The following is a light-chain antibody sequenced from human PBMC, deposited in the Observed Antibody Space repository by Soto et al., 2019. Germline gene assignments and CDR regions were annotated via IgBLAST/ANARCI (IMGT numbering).Light chain of an antibody. CDR3: AAWDDSLNGHVV. J-gene: IGLJ2*01. CDR2: SNN. CDR1: SSNIGSNT. Sequence: QSVLTQPPSASGTPGQRVTISCSGSSSNIGSNTVNWYQQLPGTAPKLLIYSNNQRPSGVPDRFSGSMSGTSASLVISGLQSEDEADYYCAAWDDSLNGHVVFGGGTKLTVL. V-gene: IGLV1-44*01.